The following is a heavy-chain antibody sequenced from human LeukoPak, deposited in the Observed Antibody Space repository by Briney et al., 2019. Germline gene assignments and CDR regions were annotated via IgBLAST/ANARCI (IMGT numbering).Heavy chain of an antibody. V-gene: IGHV3-21*04. Sequence: GGSLRLSCAASGFTFSSYSMNWVRQAPGKGLEWVSSISSSSSYIYYADSVKGRFTISRDNSKDTLYLQMQSLRPEDTATYYCAKTGSGSNTGNWGQGTLVTVSS. CDR1: GFTFSSYS. CDR2: ISSSSSYI. CDR3: AKTGSGSNTGN. J-gene: IGHJ4*02. D-gene: IGHD1-26*01.